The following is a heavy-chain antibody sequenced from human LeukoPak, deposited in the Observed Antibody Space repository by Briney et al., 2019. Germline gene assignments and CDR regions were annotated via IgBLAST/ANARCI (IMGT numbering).Heavy chain of an antibody. Sequence: PSETLSLTCTVSGGSIGSYYWNWIRQPPGKGLEWIAYIHYGGSTNHNASLKSRVTISEDTSKIQLSMKLSSVTAADTAVYYCARDGVAGGFDYWGQGTLVTVSS. V-gene: IGHV4-59*01. CDR2: IHYGGST. J-gene: IGHJ4*02. CDR3: ARDGVAGGFDY. D-gene: IGHD6-19*01. CDR1: GGSIGSYY.